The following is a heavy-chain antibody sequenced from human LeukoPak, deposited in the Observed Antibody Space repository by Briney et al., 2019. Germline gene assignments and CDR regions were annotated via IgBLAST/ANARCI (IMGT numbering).Heavy chain of an antibody. J-gene: IGHJ4*02. CDR1: GGSISSYY. CDR2: IYYSGST. D-gene: IGHD1-26*01. CDR3: AKAFKGTESGSYYDY. Sequence: PSETLSLTCTVSGGSISSYYWSWIRQPPGKGLEWIGYIYYSGSTNYNPSLKSRVTISVDTSKNQFSLKLSSVTAADTAVYYCAKAFKGTESGSYYDYWGQGTLVTVSS. V-gene: IGHV4-59*08.